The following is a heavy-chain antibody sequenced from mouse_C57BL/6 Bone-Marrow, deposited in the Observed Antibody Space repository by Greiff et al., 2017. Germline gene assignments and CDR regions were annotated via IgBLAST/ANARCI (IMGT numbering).Heavy chain of an antibody. D-gene: IGHD1-1*01. CDR3: ARGITTV. V-gene: IGHV1-81*01. J-gene: IGHJ2*01. CDR2: IYPRSGNT. CDR1: GDTFTSHG. Sequence: QLQPSGAELAGPGASVKLFRKGSGDTFTSHGVSWVKQRTGQGLEWIGGIYPRSGNTYYNEKFKGKATLTADKSSSTAYMELRSLTSEDSAVYFCARGITTVGGQGTTLTVSS.